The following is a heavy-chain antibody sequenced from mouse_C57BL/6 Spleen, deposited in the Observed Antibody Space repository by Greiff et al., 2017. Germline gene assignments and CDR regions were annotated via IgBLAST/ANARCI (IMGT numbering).Heavy chain of an antibody. V-gene: IGHV14-1*01. J-gene: IGHJ2*01. Sequence: EVQLQQSGAELVRPGASVKLSCTASGFNIKDYYMHWVKQRPEQGLEWIGRIDPEDGDTEYAPKFQGKATMTADTSSNTAYLQLSSLTSEDTAVYYCTLYYYGSSPFDYWGQGTTRTVSS. CDR1: GFNIKDYY. D-gene: IGHD1-1*01. CDR3: TLYYYGSSPFDY. CDR2: IDPEDGDT.